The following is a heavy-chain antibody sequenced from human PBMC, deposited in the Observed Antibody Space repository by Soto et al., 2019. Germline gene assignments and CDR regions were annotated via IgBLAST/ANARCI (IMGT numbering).Heavy chain of an antibody. V-gene: IGHV4-59*01. Sequence: SETLSLTCNVSGGFINNYYLSWIRQPPGKGLEWIGYIYYSGSTNYNPSLKSRVTISIDTSKTQFSLKLTSVTAADTAVYYCARDRGFYSMDVWGQGTTVTVSS. CDR1: GGFINNYY. CDR3: ARDRGFYSMDV. CDR2: IYYSGST. J-gene: IGHJ6*02. D-gene: IGHD3-16*01.